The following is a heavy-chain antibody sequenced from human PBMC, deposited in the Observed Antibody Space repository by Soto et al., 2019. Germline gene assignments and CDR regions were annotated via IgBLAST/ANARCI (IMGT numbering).Heavy chain of an antibody. V-gene: IGHV1-18*01. CDR3: ARDAAPYSSSWYAPINYYYYGMDV. J-gene: IGHJ6*02. Sequence: ASVKVSCKASGYTFTSYGISWVRQAPGQGLEWMGWIGAYNGNTNYAQKLQGRVTMTTDTSTSTAYMELRGLRSDDTAVYYCARDAAPYSSSWYAPINYYYYGMDVWGQGTTVTVSS. D-gene: IGHD6-13*01. CDR1: GYTFTSYG. CDR2: IGAYNGNT.